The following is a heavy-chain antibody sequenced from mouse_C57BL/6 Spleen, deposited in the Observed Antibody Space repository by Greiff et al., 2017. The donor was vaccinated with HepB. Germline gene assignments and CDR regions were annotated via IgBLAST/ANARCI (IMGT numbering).Heavy chain of an antibody. CDR1: GFTFSNYW. J-gene: IGHJ2*01. V-gene: IGHV6-3*01. CDR2: IRLKSDNYAT. Sequence: EVKVEESGGGLVQPGGSMKLSCVASGFTFSNYWMNWVRQSPEKGLEWVAQIRLKSDNYATHYAESVKGRFTISRDDSKSSVYLQMNNLRAEDTGIYYCTNLLQDYWGQGTTLTVSS. CDR3: TNLLQDY. D-gene: IGHD1-1*01.